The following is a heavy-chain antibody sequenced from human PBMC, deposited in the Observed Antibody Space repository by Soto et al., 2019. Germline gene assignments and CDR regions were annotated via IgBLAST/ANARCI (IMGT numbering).Heavy chain of an antibody. CDR2: IYYSGST. D-gene: IGHD3-22*01. J-gene: IGHJ4*02. V-gene: IGHV4-39*01. CDR1: GGSISSSSYY. CDR3: ARPSYDSSGYYGDRGFYFDY. Sequence: PSETLSLTCTVSGGSISSSSYYWGWIRQPPGKGLEWIGSIYYSGSTYYNPSLKSRVTISVDTSKNQFSLKLSSVTAADTAVYYCARPSYDSSGYYGDRGFYFDYWGPGTLVTVSS.